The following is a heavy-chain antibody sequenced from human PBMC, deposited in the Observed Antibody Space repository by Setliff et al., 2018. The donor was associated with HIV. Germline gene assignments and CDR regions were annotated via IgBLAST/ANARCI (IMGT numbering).Heavy chain of an antibody. CDR3: AREWGRSDYYDSSGSKGYFDY. CDR1: GFTFSSYA. D-gene: IGHD3-22*01. V-gene: IGHV3-30*04. CDR2: ISYDGSNK. J-gene: IGHJ4*02. Sequence: PGGSLRLSCAASGFTFSSYAMHWVRQAPGKGLEWVAVISYDGSNKYYADSVTGRFTISRDNSKNTLYLQMNSLRAEDTAVYYCAREWGRSDYYDSSGSKGYFDYWGQGTLVTVSS.